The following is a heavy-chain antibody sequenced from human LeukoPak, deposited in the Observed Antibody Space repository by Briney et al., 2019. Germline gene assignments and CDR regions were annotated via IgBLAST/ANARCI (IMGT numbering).Heavy chain of an antibody. CDR1: GFTFSSYG. D-gene: IGHD3-3*01. CDR2: ISGSGGRT. V-gene: IGHV3-23*01. Sequence: PGGSLRLSCAASGFTFSSYGMSWVRQAPGKGLEWVSAISGSGGRTYYADSVKGRFTISRDNSKNTLYLQMNSLRGEDTAIYYCARYALGEIFFGDYWGQGTLVTVSS. J-gene: IGHJ4*02. CDR3: ARYALGEIFFGDY.